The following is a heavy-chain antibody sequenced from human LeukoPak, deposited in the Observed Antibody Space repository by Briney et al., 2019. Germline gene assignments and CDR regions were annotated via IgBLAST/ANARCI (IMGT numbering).Heavy chain of an antibody. D-gene: IGHD3-22*01. J-gene: IGHJ4*02. CDR1: GGSFSGYY. Sequence: SETLSLTCAVYGGSFSGYYWSWIRQPPGKGLEWIGEISHSGGTDYNPSLQSRVTISVDTSKNQFSLKLSSVTAADTAVYYCARELRDYYDSSGYFGSFYYFDYWGQGTLVTVSS. V-gene: IGHV4-34*01. CDR2: ISHSGGT. CDR3: ARELRDYYDSSGYFGSFYYFDY.